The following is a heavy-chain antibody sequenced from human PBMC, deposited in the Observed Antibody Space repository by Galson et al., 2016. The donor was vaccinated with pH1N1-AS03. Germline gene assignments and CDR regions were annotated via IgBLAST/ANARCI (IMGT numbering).Heavy chain of an antibody. J-gene: IGHJ4*02. CDR2: TNTDGSII. V-gene: IGHV3-74*01. CDR3: VRGSNDWSGTDY. Sequence: SLRLSCAVSGFTFSRYWMHWVRQAPGKGLVWVSRTNTDGSIIDYADSVKGRFTISRANAKNTLYLHMKTLTAEDTALYYCVRGSNDWSGTDYWGQGTLV. CDR1: GFTFSRYW. D-gene: IGHD3-9*01.